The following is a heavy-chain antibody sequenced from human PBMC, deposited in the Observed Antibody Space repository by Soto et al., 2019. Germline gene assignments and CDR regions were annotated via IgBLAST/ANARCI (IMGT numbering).Heavy chain of an antibody. CDR2: IKVDGSEK. J-gene: IGHJ4*02. Sequence: GGSLRLSCAASGFTFSSNWMSFSSNLMSWVRQAPGKGLEWVANIKVDGSEKYYVNSVKGRFTISRDNAKNSLYLQMNSLRAEDTAVYYCARTRPGLYFDYWGQGTLVTVSS. CDR3: ARTRPGLYFDY. V-gene: IGHV3-7*01. CDR1: GFTFSSNW.